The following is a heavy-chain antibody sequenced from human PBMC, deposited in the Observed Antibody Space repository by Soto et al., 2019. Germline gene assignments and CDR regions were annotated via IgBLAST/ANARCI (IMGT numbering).Heavy chain of an antibody. CDR3: AKDQNPAPAFFDY. Sequence: GGSLILSCAASGFTFSSYAMSWVRQAPGKGLEWVSAISGSGGSTYYADSVKGRFTISRDNSKNTLYLQMNSLRAEDTAVYYCAKDQNPAPAFFDYWGQGTLVTVSS. V-gene: IGHV3-23*01. J-gene: IGHJ4*02. CDR1: GFTFSSYA. D-gene: IGHD3-16*01. CDR2: ISGSGGST.